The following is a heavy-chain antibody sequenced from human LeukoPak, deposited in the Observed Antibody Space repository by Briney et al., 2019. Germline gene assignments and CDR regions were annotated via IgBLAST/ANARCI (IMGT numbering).Heavy chain of an antibody. V-gene: IGHV3-30*03. CDR2: ISHDGTNK. D-gene: IGHD1-7*01. CDR3: ARVSDKYNWNSDAFDI. J-gene: IGHJ3*02. Sequence: PGGSLRLSCAASGFTFSSYSMNWVRQAPGKGLEWVAVISHDGTNKYYADSVKGRFTISRDNSKNTLYLQMNSLRVEDTAVYYCARVSDKYNWNSDAFDIWGQGTMVTVSS. CDR1: GFTFSSYS.